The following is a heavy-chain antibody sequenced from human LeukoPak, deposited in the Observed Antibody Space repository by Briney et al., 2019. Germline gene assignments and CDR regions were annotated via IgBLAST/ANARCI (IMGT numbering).Heavy chain of an antibody. J-gene: IGHJ4*02. CDR2: INPSGGST. CDR3: ARDYYDSSGYYRGGDYFDY. D-gene: IGHD3-22*01. Sequence: ASVKVSCKASGYTFTSYYMHWVRQAPGQGLEWMGIINPSGGSTSYAQKFQGRVTMTRDMSTSTVYMELSSLRSEDTAVYYCARDYYDSSGYYRGGDYFDYWGQGTLVTVSS. CDR1: GYTFTSYY. V-gene: IGHV1-46*01.